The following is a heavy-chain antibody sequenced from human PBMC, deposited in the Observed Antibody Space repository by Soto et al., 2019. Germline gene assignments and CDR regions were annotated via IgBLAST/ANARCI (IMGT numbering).Heavy chain of an antibody. CDR3: ARDGPDYGGDV. J-gene: IGHJ6*02. CDR1: GFTFSNYW. Sequence: GGSLRLSCAASGFTFSNYWMSWVRQAPGKGLEWVANIKEDGSEKKYVDSVKGRFTISRDNAKNSLYLQMNSLRAEDTAVYYCARDGPDYGGDVWGQGTTVTVSS. CDR2: IKEDGSEK. V-gene: IGHV3-7*01.